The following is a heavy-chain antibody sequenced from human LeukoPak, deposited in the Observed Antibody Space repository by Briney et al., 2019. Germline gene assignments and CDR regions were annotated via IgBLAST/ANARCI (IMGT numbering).Heavy chain of an antibody. V-gene: IGHV4-59*08. CDR2: IYSSGST. CDR1: GGSVSSYY. J-gene: IGHJ4*02. CDR3: ARGLKWLLSV. Sequence: SEILSLTCTVSGGSVSSYYWNWIRQPPGKGLEWIGFIYSSGSTDYNPSLKSRVTISVDTSKNQFSLKLTSVTAADTAVYYCARGLKWLLSVWGQGTLVTVSS. D-gene: IGHD3-3*01.